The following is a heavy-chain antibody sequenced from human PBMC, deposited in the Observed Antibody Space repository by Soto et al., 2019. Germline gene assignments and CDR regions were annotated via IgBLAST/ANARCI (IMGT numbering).Heavy chain of an antibody. CDR2: TNQDGSGK. CDR1: GFPFSGYW. J-gene: IGHJ6*02. CDR3: ARDGYHYVMDL. Sequence: QPGGSLRLSCAASGFPFSGYWMSWVRHTPGKGLEWVASTNQDGSGKYYMDSVKGRFTISRDNTENSLYLQMNSLGDDDTGVYYCARDGYHYVMDLWGQGTTVTVSS. V-gene: IGHV3-7*04.